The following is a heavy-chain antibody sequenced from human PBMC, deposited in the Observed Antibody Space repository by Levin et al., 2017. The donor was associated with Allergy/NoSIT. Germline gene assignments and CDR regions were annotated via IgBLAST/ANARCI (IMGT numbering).Heavy chain of an antibody. CDR2: IYSGGST. D-gene: IGHD2-2*03. V-gene: IGHV3-66*01. J-gene: IGHJ6*02. CDR3: AGVGGGYCSGTRCYYYYVMDV. CDR1: GFTVSSNY. Sequence: PGGSLRLSCVASGFTVSSNYMNWVRQSPGKGLEWVSVIYSGGSTYYADSVKGRFTISSDDSKNTLYLQMNSLRGEDTAVYYGAGVGGGYCSGTRCYYYYVMDVWGQGTTVTVSS.